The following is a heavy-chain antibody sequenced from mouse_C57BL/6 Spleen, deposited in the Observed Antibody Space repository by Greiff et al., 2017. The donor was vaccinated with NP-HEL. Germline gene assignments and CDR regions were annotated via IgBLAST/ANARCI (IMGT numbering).Heavy chain of an antibody. Sequence: VQLQQSGAELVKPGASVKMSCKASGYTFTSYWITWVKQRPGQGLEWIGDIYPGSGSTNYNEKFKSKATLTVDTSSSTAYMQLSSLTSEDSAVYYCARSLNWDEDVMDYWGQGTSVTVSS. CDR1: GYTFTSYW. CDR3: ARSLNWDEDVMDY. J-gene: IGHJ4*01. CDR2: IYPGSGST. V-gene: IGHV1-55*01. D-gene: IGHD4-1*01.